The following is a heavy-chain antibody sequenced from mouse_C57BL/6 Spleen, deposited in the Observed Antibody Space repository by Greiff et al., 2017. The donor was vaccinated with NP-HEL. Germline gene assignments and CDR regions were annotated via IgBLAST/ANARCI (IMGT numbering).Heavy chain of an antibody. CDR2: FHPYNDDT. D-gene: IGHD1-1*01. J-gene: IGHJ2*01. CDR3: ARRYYYGSSSYYVDY. V-gene: IGHV1-47*01. Sequence: QVQLQQSGAELVKPGASVKMSCKASGYTFTTYPIEWMKQNHGKSLEWIGNFHPYNDDTKYNEKFKGKATLTVEKSSSTVYLELSRLTSYDSAVYYCARRYYYGSSSYYVDYWGQGTTLTVSS. CDR1: GYTFTTYP.